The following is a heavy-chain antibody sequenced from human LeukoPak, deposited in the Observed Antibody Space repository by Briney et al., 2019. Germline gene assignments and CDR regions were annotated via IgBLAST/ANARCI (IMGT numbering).Heavy chain of an antibody. Sequence: ETLSLTCTVXGGSISSYYWSWIRQPPGKGLEWIGYIYYSGSTNYNPSLKSRVTISVDTSKNQFSLKLSSVTAADTAVYYCASLGYSYGWGYFDYWGQGTLVTVSS. CDR2: IYYSGST. V-gene: IGHV4-59*01. CDR1: GGSISSYY. J-gene: IGHJ4*02. CDR3: ASLGYSYGWGYFDY. D-gene: IGHD5-18*01.